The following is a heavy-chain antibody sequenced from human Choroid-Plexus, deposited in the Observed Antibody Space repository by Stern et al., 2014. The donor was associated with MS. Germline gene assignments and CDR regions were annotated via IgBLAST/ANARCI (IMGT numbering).Heavy chain of an antibody. D-gene: IGHD2-2*01. V-gene: IGHV3-30*18. CDR2: VSYDGSNK. Sequence: QVQLVQSGGGVVQPGRPLRLSCVASGFTFGSCAMHWVRQAPGKGLEWVEGVSYDGSNKYYVDSVKGRFTISRDSSQNTLDMQMSSLRPEDTAVYYCAKERQDLTYLFDHWGQGSLVTVSS. CDR3: AKERQDLTYLFDH. J-gene: IGHJ5*02. CDR1: GFTFGSCA.